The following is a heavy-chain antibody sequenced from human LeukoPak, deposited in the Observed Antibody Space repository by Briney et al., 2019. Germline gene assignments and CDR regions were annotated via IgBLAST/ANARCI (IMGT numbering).Heavy chain of an antibody. CDR2: IISIFGTA. D-gene: IGHD3-22*01. J-gene: IGHJ4*02. CDR1: GDTFSSYA. Sequence: TVTLSCKVSGDTFSSYAIRGVRQAPGQGGEGRGGIISIFGTANYTQKFQGRVTITTDESTSTAYMELSSLRSEDTAVYYCTRVWTYYSSSDYFDYWGQGTLATVSS. V-gene: IGHV1-69*05. CDR3: TRVWTYYSSSDYFDY.